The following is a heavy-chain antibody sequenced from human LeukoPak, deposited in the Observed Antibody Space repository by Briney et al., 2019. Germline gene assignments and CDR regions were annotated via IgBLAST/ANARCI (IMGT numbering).Heavy chain of an antibody. CDR2: ISYDGSNK. CDR3: ARAYDRPYYFDY. Sequence: GGSLRLSCAASGFTFSSYAMHWVRQAPGKGLEWVAVISYDGSNKYYADSVKGRFTISRDNSKNTLYLQMNSLRAEDTAVYYCARAYDRPYYFDYWGRGTLVTVSS. V-gene: IGHV3-30*04. D-gene: IGHD3-22*01. J-gene: IGHJ4*02. CDR1: GFTFSSYA.